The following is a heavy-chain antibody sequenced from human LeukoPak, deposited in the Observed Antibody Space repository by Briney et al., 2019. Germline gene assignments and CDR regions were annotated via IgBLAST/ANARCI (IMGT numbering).Heavy chain of an antibody. CDR1: GYTFTGYY. J-gene: IGHJ3*02. Sequence: GASVKVSCKASGYTFTGYYMHWVRQAPGQGLEWMGWINPNSGGTNYAQKFQGWVTMTRDTSISTAYMELSRLRSDDTAVYYCVRGDTIFWPTGKLGAFDIWGQGTMVTVSS. V-gene: IGHV1-2*04. CDR3: VRGDTIFWPTGKLGAFDI. CDR2: INPNSGGT. D-gene: IGHD3-9*01.